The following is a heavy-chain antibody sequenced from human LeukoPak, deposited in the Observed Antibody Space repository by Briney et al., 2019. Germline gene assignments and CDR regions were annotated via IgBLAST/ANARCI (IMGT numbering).Heavy chain of an antibody. V-gene: IGHV3-7*01. J-gene: IGHJ6*02. CDR2: IEQDGSEK. CDR1: GFTFSSYW. CDR3: ARVYWSGYSSRYYYGMDV. Sequence: GGSLRLSCAASGFTFSSYWMSWVRQAPGKGLEWVANIEQDGSEKYYVDSVKGRFIISRDNAKKTLYLQMNSLRGDDTAVYYCARVYWSGYSSRYYYGMDVWGQGTTVTVSS. D-gene: IGHD3-3*01.